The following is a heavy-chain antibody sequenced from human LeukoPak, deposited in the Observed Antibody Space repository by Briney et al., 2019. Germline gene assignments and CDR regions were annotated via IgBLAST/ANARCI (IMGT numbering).Heavy chain of an antibody. D-gene: IGHD3-22*01. CDR2: VSFDGKVK. V-gene: IGHV3-30*18. Sequence: GGSLRLSCAASGFTFSLYGIHWVRQAPGKGLEWVAIVSFDGKVKYYADSVKGRFTISRDNSQNTLYLQMNSLRPEDTAVYYCAKDYDTTGSIPGNWGQGTLVTVSS. CDR1: GFTFSLYG. J-gene: IGHJ4*02. CDR3: AKDYDTTGSIPGN.